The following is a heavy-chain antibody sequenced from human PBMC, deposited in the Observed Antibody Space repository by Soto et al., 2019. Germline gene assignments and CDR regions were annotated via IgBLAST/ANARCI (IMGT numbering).Heavy chain of an antibody. J-gene: IGHJ4*02. CDR3: ARVFYHSSAYYYDY. Sequence: LRLSCAASGFTFSNYAMHWVRQAPGKGLEYVAATSSDGGSTYYADSVKGRFTISRDNSKNTLYLQMGSLRAEDLAVYYCARVFYHSSAYYYDYWGQGTLVTVSS. CDR2: TSSDGGST. D-gene: IGHD3-22*01. V-gene: IGHV3-64*02. CDR1: GFTFSNYA.